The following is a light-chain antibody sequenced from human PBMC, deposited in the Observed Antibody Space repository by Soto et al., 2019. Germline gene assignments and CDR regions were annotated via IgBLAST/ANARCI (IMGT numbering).Light chain of an antibody. CDR2: LGS. Sequence: DIVMTQSPLSLPVTPGEPASISCRSSQSLLHNNGYNYLDWYLQKPGQSPQLLIYLGSNRAAGVPVRFSGSGSGTDFTLKISRVKAEDVGVYYCMQALQTPRTFGQGTKVEIK. J-gene: IGKJ1*01. CDR3: MQALQTPRT. V-gene: IGKV2-28*01. CDR1: QSLLHNNGYNY.